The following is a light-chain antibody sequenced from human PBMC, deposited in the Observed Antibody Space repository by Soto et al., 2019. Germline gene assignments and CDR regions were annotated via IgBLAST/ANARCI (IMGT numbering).Light chain of an antibody. V-gene: IGKV3D-20*02. CDR2: GAS. CDR3: QQRSNWPWT. Sequence: ETLLSQSPWYVPLSHGESVTLSCRARQSVSSSYLAWYQQKPGQAPRLLIYGASSRATGIPDRFSGSGSGTDFTLTISSLEPEDFAVYYCQQRSNWPWTSGQRAKVDIK. CDR1: QSVSSSY. J-gene: IGKJ1*01.